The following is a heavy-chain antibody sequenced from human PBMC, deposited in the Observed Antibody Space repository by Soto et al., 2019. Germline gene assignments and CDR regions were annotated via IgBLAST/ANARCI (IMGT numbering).Heavy chain of an antibody. Sequence: SSETLSLTCTVSGGSISSYYWSWIRQPPGKGLEWIGYIYYSGSTNYNPSLKSRVTISADTSKNQFSLKLSSVTAADTAVYYCARAHHRGYEAPDAFDIWGQGTMVTVSS. V-gene: IGHV4-59*01. CDR1: GGSISSYY. CDR3: ARAHHRGYEAPDAFDI. CDR2: IYYSGST. J-gene: IGHJ3*02. D-gene: IGHD5-12*01.